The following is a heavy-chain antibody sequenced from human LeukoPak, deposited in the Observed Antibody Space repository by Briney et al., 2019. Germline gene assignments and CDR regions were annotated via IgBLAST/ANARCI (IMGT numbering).Heavy chain of an antibody. D-gene: IGHD3-22*01. CDR1: GFTFSSYA. CDR3: ARPTEGSGSNFDY. J-gene: IGHJ4*02. V-gene: IGHV3-30*04. CDR2: ISYDGGNK. Sequence: GRSLRLSCAASGFTFSSYAMHWVRQAPGKGLEWVAVISYDGGNKYYADSVKGRFTISRDNSKNTLYLQMDSLSAEDTAVYYCARPTEGSGSNFDYWGQGTLVTVSS.